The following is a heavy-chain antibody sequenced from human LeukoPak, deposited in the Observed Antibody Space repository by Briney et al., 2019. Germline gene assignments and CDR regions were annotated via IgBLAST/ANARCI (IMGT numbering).Heavy chain of an antibody. J-gene: IGHJ4*02. CDR3: AGPLSSNVGLLNS. CDR1: GFTFSSYG. Sequence: GGSLRLSCAASGFTFSSYGMHWVRQAPGKGLEGVAVIWYDGSNKYYADSVKGRFTISRDNSKNTLYLQMNSLRAEDTAVYYCAGPLSSNVGLLNSWGQGTLVTVSS. CDR2: IWYDGSNK. D-gene: IGHD6-13*01. V-gene: IGHV3-33*01.